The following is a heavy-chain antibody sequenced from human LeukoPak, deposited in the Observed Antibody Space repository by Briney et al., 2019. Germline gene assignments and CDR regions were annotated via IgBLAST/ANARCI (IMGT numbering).Heavy chain of an antibody. CDR3: ARDDPLRGYGGSGAFDI. CDR2: IKQDGSEK. Sequence: PGGSLRLSCAASGFTFSSYWMSWVRQAPGKGLEWVANIKQDGSEKYYVDSVKGRFTISRDNAKNSLYLQMGSLRAEDMAVYYCARDDPLRGYGGSGAFDIWGQGTMVTVSS. J-gene: IGHJ3*02. D-gene: IGHD4-23*01. CDR1: GFTFSSYW. V-gene: IGHV3-7*01.